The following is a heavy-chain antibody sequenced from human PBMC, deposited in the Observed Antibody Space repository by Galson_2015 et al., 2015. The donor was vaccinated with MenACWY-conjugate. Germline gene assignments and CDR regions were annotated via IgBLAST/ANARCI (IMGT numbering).Heavy chain of an antibody. J-gene: IGHJ5*02. CDR2: INSDGSST. Sequence: SLRLSCAASGFTFSSYWMHWVRQGPGKGLVWVSRINSDGSSTNYADSVKGRFTISRDNAKNTLYLQMNSLRAEDTAVYYCARGGQGLAAAEGNWFDPWGQGTLVTVSS. V-gene: IGHV3-74*01. CDR1: GFTFSSYW. D-gene: IGHD6-13*01. CDR3: ARGGQGLAAAEGNWFDP.